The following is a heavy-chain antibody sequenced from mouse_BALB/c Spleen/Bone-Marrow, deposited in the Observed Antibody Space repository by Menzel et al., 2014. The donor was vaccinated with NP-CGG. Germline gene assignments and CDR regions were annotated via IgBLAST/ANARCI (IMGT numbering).Heavy chain of an antibody. CDR1: GFTFTDYY. J-gene: IGHJ3*01. CDR3: ARDYGNYVRFAY. V-gene: IGHV7-3*02. D-gene: IGHD2-1*01. CDR2: IRNKANGYTT. Sequence: EVMLVESGGGLVQPGGSLRLSCATSGFTFTDYYMSWVRQPPGKALEWLGFIRNKANGYTTEYSAPVKGRFTISRDNSQSILYLQMNTLRAEDSATYYCARDYGNYVRFAYWGQGTLVTVSA.